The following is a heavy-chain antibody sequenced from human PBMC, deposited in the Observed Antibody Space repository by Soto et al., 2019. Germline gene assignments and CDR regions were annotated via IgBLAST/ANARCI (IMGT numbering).Heavy chain of an antibody. V-gene: IGHV5-51*01. D-gene: IGHD2-21*02. J-gene: IGHJ3*02. CDR3: SRPVYFCGYCYSDAFYI. CDR2: IYPGDSDT. CDR1: GYSFTSYW. Sequence: PGECLKISCKGSGYSFTSYWIGWVRQMPGKGLEWMGIIYPGDSDTRYSPSFQGQVTISADKSISTAYLQWSSLKASDTAMYYCSRPVYFCGYCYSDAFYILGQGTMVTVSS.